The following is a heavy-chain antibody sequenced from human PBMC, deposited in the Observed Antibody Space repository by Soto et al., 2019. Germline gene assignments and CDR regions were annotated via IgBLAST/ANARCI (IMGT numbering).Heavy chain of an antibody. CDR2: IYYTGST. CDR1: GRSIRRYY. Sequence: QVQLQESGPALVKTSETLSLTCTVSGRSIRRYYWSWIRQPPGRGLEWIGHIYYTGSTNYNPSLKGRVTIPVDTYTNQSSLRMSPVTASDTAVYYCARATIAAAGTGRFDPWGQGTLVTVSS. CDR3: ARATIAAAGTGRFDP. J-gene: IGHJ5*02. D-gene: IGHD6-13*01. V-gene: IGHV4-59*01.